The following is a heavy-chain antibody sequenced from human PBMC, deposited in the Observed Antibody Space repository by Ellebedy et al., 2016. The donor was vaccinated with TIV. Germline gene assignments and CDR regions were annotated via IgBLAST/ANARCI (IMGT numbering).Heavy chain of an antibody. J-gene: IGHJ4*02. CDR2: ISWNSGAI. CDR1: GFTFSSYW. CDR3: VKAPTNSGRLDF. Sequence: SLKISCAASGFTFSSYWMSWVRQAPGKGLEWVSGISWNSGAIGYADSVKGRFTISRDNTKKSLYLQMDSLGAEDTALYYCVKAPTNSGRLDFWGQGTLVTVSS. V-gene: IGHV3-9*01. D-gene: IGHD3-10*01.